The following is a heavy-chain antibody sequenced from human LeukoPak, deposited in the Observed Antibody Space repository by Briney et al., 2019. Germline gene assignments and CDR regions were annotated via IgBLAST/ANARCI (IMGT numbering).Heavy chain of an antibody. V-gene: IGHV1-18*01. J-gene: IGHJ4*02. CDR1: GYTFTNYG. CDR2: ISAYNGDT. CDR3: ARDRDDSSGYYRETLFDY. Sequence: ASVKVSCKASGYTFTNYGITWVRQAPGQGLEWMGWISAYNGDTNYAQKFQGRVTMTRDTSISTAYMELSRLRSDDTAVYYCARDRDDSSGYYRETLFDYWGQGTLVTVSS. D-gene: IGHD3-22*01.